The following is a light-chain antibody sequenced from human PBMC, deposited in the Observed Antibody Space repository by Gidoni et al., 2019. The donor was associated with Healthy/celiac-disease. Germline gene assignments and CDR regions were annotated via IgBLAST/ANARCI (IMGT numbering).Light chain of an antibody. V-gene: IGKV3-20*01. CDR2: GAS. J-gene: IGKJ1*01. CDR1: QSVSSSY. CDR3: QQYGSSPRT. Sequence: EIVLTQSPGTLSLSPGERATLSCRASQSVSSSYLAWYQQKPGQAPRLLIYGASSRATGIPDRCSGSGSGTDFTLTISRLEPEEFAVYYCQQYGSSPRTFSQGTKVEIK.